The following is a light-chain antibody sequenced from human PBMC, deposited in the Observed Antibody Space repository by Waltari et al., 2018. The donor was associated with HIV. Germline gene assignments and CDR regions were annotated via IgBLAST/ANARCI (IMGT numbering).Light chain of an antibody. V-gene: IGLV1-40*01. CDR3: QSYDSSLRGGV. CDR1: NSNIGAAYD. J-gene: IGLJ1*01. Sequence: QSVLTQPPSVSGAPGQRVTISCTGSNSNIGAAYDVHWDQHLPGTAPKATIYANSNRPSGVPDRFSGSKSGTSASLAITGLQAEDEADYYCQSYDSSLRGGVFGTGTKVTVL. CDR2: ANS.